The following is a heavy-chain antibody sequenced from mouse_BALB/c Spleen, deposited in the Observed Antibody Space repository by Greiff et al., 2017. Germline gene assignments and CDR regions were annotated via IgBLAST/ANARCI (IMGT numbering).Heavy chain of an antibody. CDR3: AQGGYDGGFAY. Sequence: VQLQQSGAELVKPGASVKLSCTASGFNIKDTYMHWVKQRPEQGLEWIGRIDPANGNTKYDPKFQGKATIKADTSSNTAYLQLSSLTSEDTAVYYCAQGGYDGGFAYWGQGTLVTVSA. D-gene: IGHD2-2*01. CDR1: GFNIKDTY. V-gene: IGHV14-3*02. J-gene: IGHJ3*01. CDR2: IDPANGNT.